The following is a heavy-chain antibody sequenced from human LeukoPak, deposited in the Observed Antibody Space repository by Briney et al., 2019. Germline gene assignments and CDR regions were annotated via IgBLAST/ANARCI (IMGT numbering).Heavy chain of an antibody. J-gene: IGHJ4*02. V-gene: IGHV4-59*01. Sequence: SETLSLTCTVSGGSISSYYWSWIRQPPGKGLEWIGYIYYSGSTNYNPSLKSRVTLSVDTSKNQFSLKLSSVTAADTAVYYCARARRRTSSSSTDFDYWGQGTLVTVSS. D-gene: IGHD6-6*01. CDR1: GGSISSYY. CDR2: IYYSGST. CDR3: ARARRRTSSSSTDFDY.